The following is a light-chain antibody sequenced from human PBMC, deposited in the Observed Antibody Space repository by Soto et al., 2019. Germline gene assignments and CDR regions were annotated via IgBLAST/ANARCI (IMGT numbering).Light chain of an antibody. J-gene: IGKJ4*01. V-gene: IGKV1-5*01. Sequence: DIQMTQSPSTLSASVGDRVTITCRASQGIKSWLAWYQQKPGTAPKLLISDASTLESGVPSRFSGSGSGTEFTLTISSLQPDDVANFYCQQYDDYPLTFGGGTKVEIK. CDR2: DAS. CDR1: QGIKSW. CDR3: QQYDDYPLT.